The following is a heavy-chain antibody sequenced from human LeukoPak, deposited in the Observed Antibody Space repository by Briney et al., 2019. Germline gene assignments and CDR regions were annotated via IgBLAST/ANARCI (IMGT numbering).Heavy chain of an antibody. J-gene: IGHJ4*02. Sequence: ASVKVSCKASGYTFTSYAMHWVRQAPGQGLEWMGGIIPIFGTANYAQKFQGRVTITADKSTSTAYMELSSLRSEDTAVYYCARVRVGATSDFDYWGQGTLVTVSS. CDR1: GYTFTSYA. CDR3: ARVRVGATSDFDY. CDR2: IIPIFGTA. D-gene: IGHD1-26*01. V-gene: IGHV1-69*06.